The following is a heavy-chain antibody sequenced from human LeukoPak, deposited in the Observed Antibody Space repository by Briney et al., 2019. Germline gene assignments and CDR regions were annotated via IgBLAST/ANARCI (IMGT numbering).Heavy chain of an antibody. D-gene: IGHD1-26*01. CDR3: AKGELHFNTCSFDY. CDR2: ISYDGNHK. J-gene: IGHJ4*02. CDR1: GFTFSSG. V-gene: IGHV3-30*18. Sequence: GTSLGLSCAASGFTFSSGMHWVRQAPGKGLEWVAVISYDGNHKYYGDSVKGRFTISRDNSRNTLYLQMDSLKTEDTAVYYCAKGELHFNTCSFDYWGQGTLVTVSS.